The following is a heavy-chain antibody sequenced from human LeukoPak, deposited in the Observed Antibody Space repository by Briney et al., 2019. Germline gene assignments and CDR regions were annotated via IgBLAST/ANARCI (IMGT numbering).Heavy chain of an antibody. V-gene: IGHV3-64*01. CDR2: ISSNVGST. CDR1: GFTFSSYA. D-gene: IGHD6-19*01. Sequence: GGSLRLSCAASGFTFSSYAMHWVRQAPGKGLEYVSAISSNVGSTYYTNSVKGRFTISRDNSKNTLYLQMGSLRAEDMAAYYCVRIAVAGTGDYWGQGTLVTVSS. CDR3: VRIAVAGTGDY. J-gene: IGHJ4*02.